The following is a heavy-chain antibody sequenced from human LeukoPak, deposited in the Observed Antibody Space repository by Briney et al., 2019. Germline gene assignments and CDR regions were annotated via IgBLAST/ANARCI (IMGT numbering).Heavy chain of an antibody. Sequence: PSETLSLTCSVSGGSITSGRYYWTWIRQPDGKGLEWIGRLYTNDTTNYDPSLESRVSISVDTSKGQFYLQLTSVTAADTAVYFCARGVVTDDYYMDVWGKGITVIVSS. CDR1: GGSITSGRYY. CDR2: LYTNDTT. D-gene: IGHD2-21*02. J-gene: IGHJ6*03. CDR3: ARGVVTDDYYMDV. V-gene: IGHV4-61*02.